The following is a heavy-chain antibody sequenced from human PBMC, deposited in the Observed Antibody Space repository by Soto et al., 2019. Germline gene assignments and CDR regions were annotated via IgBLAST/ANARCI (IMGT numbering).Heavy chain of an antibody. CDR1: GGSISSYY. CDR3: ARAGTTMVRGVISGWFDP. J-gene: IGHJ5*02. D-gene: IGHD3-10*01. Sequence: SETLSLTCTVSGGSISSYYWSWIRQPPGKGLEWIGYIYYSGSTNYNPSLKSRVTISVDTSKDQFSLKLSSVTAADTAVYYCARAGTTMVRGVISGWFDPWGQGTLVTVSS. CDR2: IYYSGST. V-gene: IGHV4-59*01.